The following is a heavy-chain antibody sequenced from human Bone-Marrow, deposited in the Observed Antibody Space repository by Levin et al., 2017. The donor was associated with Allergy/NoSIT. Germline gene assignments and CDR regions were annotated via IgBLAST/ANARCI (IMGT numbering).Heavy chain of an antibody. V-gene: IGHV3-33*01. CDR3: ARDAGDDTAGYYFDS. D-gene: IGHD3-22*01. CDR2: SWFDGSKT. CDR1: GFTFSGYV. Sequence: GGSLRLSCAASGFTFSGYVIHWVRQAPGKGLEWVALSWFDGSKTHYADSVKGRFSISRDNAKNTVHLQMNSLRVEDTAVYYWARDAGDDTAGYYFDSWGQGTLVTVSS. J-gene: IGHJ4*02.